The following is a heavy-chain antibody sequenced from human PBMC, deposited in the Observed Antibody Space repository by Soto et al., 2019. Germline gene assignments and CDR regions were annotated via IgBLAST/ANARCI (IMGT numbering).Heavy chain of an antibody. V-gene: IGHV3-23*01. CDR2: ISGSGGST. D-gene: IGHD3-9*01. CDR1: GFTFSSYA. J-gene: IGHJ3*02. CDR3: AKVKLQYFDWPDAFDI. Sequence: PGGSLRLSCAASGFTFSSYAMSWVRQAPGKGLEWVSAISGSGGSTYYADSVKGRFTISRDNSKNTLYLQMNSLRAEDTAVYYCAKVKLQYFDWPDAFDIWGQGTMVTVSS.